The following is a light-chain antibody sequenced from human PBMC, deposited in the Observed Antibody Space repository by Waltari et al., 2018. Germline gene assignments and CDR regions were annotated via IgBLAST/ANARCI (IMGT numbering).Light chain of an antibody. J-gene: IGLJ2*01. CDR2: EVI. V-gene: IGLV2-23*02. CDR3: CSYVGGSSLI. Sequence: QSALAQPASVSGSPGQSITIPCTGTSSDVGSYNLFSWYQQHPGKVPKLMIYEVIKRPSGVSNRFSGSKSGNTASLTISGLQAEDEADYYCCSYVGGSSLIFGGGTKLTVL. CDR1: SSDVGSYNL.